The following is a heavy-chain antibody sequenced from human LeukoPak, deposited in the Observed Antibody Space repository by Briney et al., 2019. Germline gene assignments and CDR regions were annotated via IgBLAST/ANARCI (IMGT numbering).Heavy chain of an antibody. CDR1: GDSVSSNSVA. D-gene: IGHD1-1*01. CDR3: AIVLEKLFDY. V-gene: IGHV6-1*01. CDR2: TYYRYKRYN. Sequence: SQTLSLPCAISGDSVSSNSVAWNWIRPSPWRGLEWLGRTYYRYKRYNDYAVSVKSRITINQDKTKNQCTLQLNYVTHQERAVYYCAIVLEKLFDYWGQGPLVTVSS. J-gene: IGHJ4*02.